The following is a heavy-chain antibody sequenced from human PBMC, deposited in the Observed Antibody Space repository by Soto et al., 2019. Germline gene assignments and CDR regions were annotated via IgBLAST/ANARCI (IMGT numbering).Heavy chain of an antibody. Sequence: SVKVSCKASGGTFSSYAISLVRQAPGQGLEWMGGIIPIFGTANYAQKFQGRVTITADESTSTAYMELSSLRSEDTAVYYCARVPAATRRPYYFDYWGQGTLVTVSS. J-gene: IGHJ4*02. D-gene: IGHD2-2*01. CDR2: IIPIFGTA. CDR1: GGTFSSYA. V-gene: IGHV1-69*13. CDR3: ARVPAATRRPYYFDY.